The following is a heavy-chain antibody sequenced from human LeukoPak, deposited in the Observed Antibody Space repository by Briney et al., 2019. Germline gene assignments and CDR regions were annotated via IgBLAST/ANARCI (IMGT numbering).Heavy chain of an antibody. V-gene: IGHV3-9*01. J-gene: IGHJ4*02. D-gene: IGHD3-22*01. Sequence: GGSLRLSCAASGFTFDDYAMHWVRQAPGKGLEWVSGISWNSGSIGYADSVKGRFTISRDNAKNSLYLQMNSLRAEDTAVYYCAREQDSSGYVLCWGQGTLVTVSS. CDR2: ISWNSGSI. CDR1: GFTFDDYA. CDR3: AREQDSSGYVLC.